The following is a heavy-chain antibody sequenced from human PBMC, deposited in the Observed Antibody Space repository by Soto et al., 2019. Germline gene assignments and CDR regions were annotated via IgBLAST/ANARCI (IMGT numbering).Heavy chain of an antibody. J-gene: IGHJ6*02. CDR1: GFTFSSYA. Sequence: GGSLRLSCAASGFTFSSYAMSWVRQAPGKGLEWVSAISGSGGSTYYADSVKGRFTISRDNSKNTLYLQMNSLRAEDTAVYYCTGALDLSPYYFYYGMDLWGQGTTVTVSS. CDR3: TGALDLSPYYFYYGMDL. V-gene: IGHV3-23*01. CDR2: ISGSGGST.